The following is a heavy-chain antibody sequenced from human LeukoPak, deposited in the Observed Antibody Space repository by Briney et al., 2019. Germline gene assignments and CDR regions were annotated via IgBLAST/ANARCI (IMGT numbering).Heavy chain of an antibody. CDR3: ARRTSGAFAI. CDR2: ISSSGSDK. CDR1: GFPFSDHE. V-gene: IGHV3-48*03. Sequence: PGGSLRLSCAASGFPFSDHEMNWVRQPPGKGLEWVSYISSSGSDKYYPDSVKGRFTISRDNAKNSLYLQMNSLRAEDTAVYYCARRTSGAFAIWGQGRNVTVSS. J-gene: IGHJ3*02.